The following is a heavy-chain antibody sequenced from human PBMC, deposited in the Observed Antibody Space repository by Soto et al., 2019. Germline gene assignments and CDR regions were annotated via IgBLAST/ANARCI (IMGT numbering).Heavy chain of an antibody. J-gene: IGHJ4*02. V-gene: IGHV4-30-4*01. Sequence: QVQLQESGPGLVKPSQTLSLTCTVSGGSISSGDYYWSWIRQPPGKGLEWIGYIYYSGSTYYNPSLKSRVTISVDTSKNQFSRKLSSVTAADTAVYYCARGFATEPRAFDYWGQGTLVTVSS. CDR3: ARGFATEPRAFDY. CDR1: GGSISSGDYY. D-gene: IGHD1-26*01. CDR2: IYYSGST.